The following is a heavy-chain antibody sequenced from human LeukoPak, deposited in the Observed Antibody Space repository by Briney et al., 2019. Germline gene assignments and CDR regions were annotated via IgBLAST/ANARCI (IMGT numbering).Heavy chain of an antibody. Sequence: GGSLRLSCAASGFTFSTYAMSWVRQAPGKGLEWVSVIYSGGSTYYADSVKGRFTISRDNSKTTLYLQMNSLRAEDTAVYYCATTDCSGGSCYLKAFQHWGQGTLVAVSS. CDR2: IYSGGST. D-gene: IGHD2-15*01. CDR3: ATTDCSGGSCYLKAFQH. J-gene: IGHJ1*01. CDR1: GFTFSTYA. V-gene: IGHV3-53*01.